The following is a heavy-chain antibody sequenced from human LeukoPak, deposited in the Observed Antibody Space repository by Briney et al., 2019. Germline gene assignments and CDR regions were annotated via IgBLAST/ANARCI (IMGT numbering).Heavy chain of an antibody. D-gene: IGHD6-13*01. CDR1: GYTFTSYD. Sequence: ASVKVSCKASGYTFTSYDINWGRQATGQGLEWMGWMNPNSGNTGFAQKFQGRVTITRNTSISTAYMELSSLRSEDTAVYYCARVQQPYYYYYMDVWGKGTTVTVSS. CDR3: ARVQQPYYYYYMDV. CDR2: MNPNSGNT. J-gene: IGHJ6*03. V-gene: IGHV1-8*03.